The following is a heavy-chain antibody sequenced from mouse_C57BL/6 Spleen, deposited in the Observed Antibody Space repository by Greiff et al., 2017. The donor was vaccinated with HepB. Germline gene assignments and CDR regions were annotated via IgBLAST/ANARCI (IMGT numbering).Heavy chain of an antibody. CDR3: TRSGHYYGSSYYYAMDY. Sequence: VQLQQSGTVLARPGASVKMSCKTSGYTFTSYWMHWVKQRPGQGLEWIGAIYPGNSDTSYNQKFKGKAKLTAVTSATAYMELSSLTNEDSAVYYCTRSGHYYGSSYYYAMDYWGQGTSVTVSS. CDR2: IYPGNSDT. CDR1: GYTFTSYW. V-gene: IGHV1-5*01. D-gene: IGHD1-1*01. J-gene: IGHJ4*01.